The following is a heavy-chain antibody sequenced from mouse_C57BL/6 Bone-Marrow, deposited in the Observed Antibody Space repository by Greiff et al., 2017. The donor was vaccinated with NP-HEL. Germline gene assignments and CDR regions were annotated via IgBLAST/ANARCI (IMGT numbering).Heavy chain of an antibody. CDR1: GFTFSSYG. D-gene: IGHD2-5*01. V-gene: IGHV5-6*01. Sequence: EVQLVESGGDLVKPGGSLKLSCAASGFTFSSYGMSWVRQTPDKRLEWVATISSGGSYTYYPDSVKGRFTISRDNAKNTLYLQMSSLKSEDTAMYYCARHPASYYSNYDAMDYWGQGTSVTVSS. CDR3: ARHPASYYSNYDAMDY. J-gene: IGHJ4*01. CDR2: ISSGGSYT.